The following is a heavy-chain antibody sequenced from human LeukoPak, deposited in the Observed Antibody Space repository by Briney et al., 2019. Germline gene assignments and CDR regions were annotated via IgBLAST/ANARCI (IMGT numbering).Heavy chain of an antibody. CDR3: ARVMGKYGGNSEY. V-gene: IGHV3-23*01. CDR2: ISGYSVTT. J-gene: IGHJ4*02. D-gene: IGHD4-23*01. Sequence: GGSLRLSCAASGFTFSNSAMSWVRQSPGKGLEWVSFISGYSVTTYYADSVQGRFTVSRDNSKKTLYLQMHSLRDEDTAIYYCARVMGKYGGNSEYWGQGTLVTVSS. CDR1: GFTFSNSA.